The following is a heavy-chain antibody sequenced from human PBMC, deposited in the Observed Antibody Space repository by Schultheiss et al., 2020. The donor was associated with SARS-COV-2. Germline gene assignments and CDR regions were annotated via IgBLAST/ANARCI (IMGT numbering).Heavy chain of an antibody. CDR2: INHSGST. CDR3: ARLGERDDYELIDC. V-gene: IGHV4-34*01. D-gene: IGHD5-24*01. J-gene: IGHJ6*02. Sequence: SETLSLTCTVYGGSFSGYYWSWIRQPPGKGLEWIGEINHSGSTNYNPSLKSRVTISVDTSKNQFSLKLSSVTAADTAVYYCARLGERDDYELIDCWGQGTTVTVSS. CDR1: GGSFSGYY.